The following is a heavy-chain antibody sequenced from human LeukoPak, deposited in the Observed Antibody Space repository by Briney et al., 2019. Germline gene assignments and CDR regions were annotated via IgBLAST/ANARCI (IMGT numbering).Heavy chain of an antibody. D-gene: IGHD4-11*01. V-gene: IGHV4-31*03. CDR1: GXSISSGGYY. CDR3: ARVTTAAWSDP. CDR2: IHKSGST. J-gene: IGHJ5*02. Sequence: SQTLSLTCTVSGXSISSGGYYWSWIRQHPGLGLEWIGYIHKSGSTYYNPSLESRVTISVDTSKNQFSLKLRSVTAADTAMYYCARVTTAAWSDPWGHGTPVTVSS.